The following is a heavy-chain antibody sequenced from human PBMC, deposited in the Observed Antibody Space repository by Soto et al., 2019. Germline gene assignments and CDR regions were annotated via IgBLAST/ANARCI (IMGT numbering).Heavy chain of an antibody. CDR1: GGPFRSHT. CDR3: ASPPGP. CDR2: IIPMFSTP. V-gene: IGHV1-69*13. Sequence: SVKVSCKASGGPFRSHTFSWVRQAHGQGREWMGGIIPMFSTPNYAQKFQGRVIITADESTSTVYMELSSLRSEDTAVYYCASPPGPWGQGTLVTVSS. J-gene: IGHJ5*02.